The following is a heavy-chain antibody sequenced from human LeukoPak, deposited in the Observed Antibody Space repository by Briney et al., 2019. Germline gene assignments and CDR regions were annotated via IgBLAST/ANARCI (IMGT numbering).Heavy chain of an antibody. V-gene: IGHV3-48*03. J-gene: IGHJ4*02. CDR3: ARDSPYGQLDY. Sequence: PGGSLRLXCAASGFTFSSYEMNWVRQAPGKGLESVSYISSSGSTIYYADSVKGRFTISRDNAKKSLYLQTNSLRAEDTAVYYCARDSPYGQLDYWGQGTLVTVSS. CDR2: ISSSGSTI. D-gene: IGHD4-17*01. CDR1: GFTFSSYE.